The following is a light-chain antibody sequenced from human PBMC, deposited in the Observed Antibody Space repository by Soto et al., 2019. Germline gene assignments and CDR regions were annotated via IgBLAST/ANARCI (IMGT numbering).Light chain of an antibody. CDR3: QHYGASAMYT. CDR1: QSVTNNY. Sequence: EIVLTQSPGTLSLSPGERATLSCRASQSVTNNYLAWYQQKPGQAPRLLIYGASSRATGIPDRFSGSGSGTDFTLTISRLEPEDFAVYYCQHYGASAMYTFGQGTQLETK. V-gene: IGKV3-20*01. J-gene: IGKJ2*01. CDR2: GAS.